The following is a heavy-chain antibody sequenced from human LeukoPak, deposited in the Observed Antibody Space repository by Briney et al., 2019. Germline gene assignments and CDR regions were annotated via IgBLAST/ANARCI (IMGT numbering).Heavy chain of an antibody. CDR3: ARALVAYSSGWSTDY. D-gene: IGHD6-19*01. J-gene: IGHJ4*02. V-gene: IGHV1-2*02. Sequence: ASVKVSCEASGYTFTGYYMHWVRQAPGQGLEWMGWINPNSGGTNYAQKFQGRVTMTRDTSISTAYMELSRLRSDDTAVYYCARALVAYSSGWSTDYWGQGTLVTVSS. CDR1: GYTFTGYY. CDR2: INPNSGGT.